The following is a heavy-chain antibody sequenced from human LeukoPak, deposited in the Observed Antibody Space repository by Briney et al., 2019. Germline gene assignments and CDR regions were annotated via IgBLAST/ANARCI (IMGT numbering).Heavy chain of an antibody. J-gene: IGHJ4*02. D-gene: IGHD3-16*01. CDR1: GYSISSGYY. V-gene: IGHV4-38-2*02. CDR2: IYHSGST. Sequence: SETLSLTCTVSGYSISSGYYWGWIRQPPGKGLEWIGEIYHSGSTNYNPSLKSRVTISVDTSKNQFSLKLSSVTAADTAVYYCARDARNTYAYGYWGQRTLVTVSS. CDR3: ARDARNTYAYGY.